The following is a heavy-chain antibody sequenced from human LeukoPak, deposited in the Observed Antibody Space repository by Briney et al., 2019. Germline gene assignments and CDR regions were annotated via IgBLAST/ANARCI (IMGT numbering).Heavy chain of an antibody. V-gene: IGHV1-69*13. CDR3: ARDDFWSGYVYYYYGMDV. CDR2: IIPIFGTA. CDR1: GGTFSSYA. D-gene: IGHD3-3*01. J-gene: IGHJ6*02. Sequence: ASVKVSCKASGGTFSSYAISWVRQAPGQGLEWMGGIIPIFGTANYAQKFQGRVTITADESTSTAYMELSSLRSEDTAVYYCARDDFWSGYVYYYYGMDVWGHGTTVTVSS.